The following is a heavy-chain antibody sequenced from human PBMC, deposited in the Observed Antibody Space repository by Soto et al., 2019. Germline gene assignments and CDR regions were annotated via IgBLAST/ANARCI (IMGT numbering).Heavy chain of an antibody. J-gene: IGHJ4*02. CDR3: ARGAKDENPEVEPWYAFDF. V-gene: IGHV4-31*03. D-gene: IGHD6-13*01. CDR2: IYYSGRT. CDR1: GGSISSGGYF. Sequence: VQLQESGPGLVKPSQTLSLTCTVSGGSISSGGYFWSWLRQHPGKGLEWIGNIYYSGRTNYNPSDESRVAIRVDTSKNQFTLKVSPVTAADTAMYYCARGAKDENPEVEPWYAFDFWGQGNMVTVSS.